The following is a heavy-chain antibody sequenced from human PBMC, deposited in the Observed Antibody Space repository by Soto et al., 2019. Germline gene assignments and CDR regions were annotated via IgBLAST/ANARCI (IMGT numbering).Heavy chain of an antibody. D-gene: IGHD2-15*01. CDR1: GFTFSSYW. V-gene: IGHV3-74*01. CDR3: VRTSLVVAAATREDY. CDR2: INSDGSST. Sequence: EVQLVESGGGLVQPGGSLRLSCAASGFTFSSYWMHWVRQAPGKGLVWVSRINSDGSSTSYADSVKGRFTISRDNAKNTLYLQMNSLRAEDTAVYYCVRTSLVVAAATREDYWGQGTLVTGSS. J-gene: IGHJ4*02.